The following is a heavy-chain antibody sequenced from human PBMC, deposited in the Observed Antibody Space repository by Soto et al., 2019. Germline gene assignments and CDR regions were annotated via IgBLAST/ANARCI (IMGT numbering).Heavy chain of an antibody. J-gene: IGHJ4*02. V-gene: IGHV1-69*13. CDR1: GGTFSNYA. CDR3: ARPVEMATISRSYLFY. Sequence: ASVEVSCKASGGTFSNYAINWVRQAPGQGLEWMGGIIPLFGTANYAQKFQGRVTITADESTSTAYLDLSSLRSEDTAVYSCARPVEMATISRSYLFYWGRGTLVTVSS. CDR2: IIPLFGTA. D-gene: IGHD5-12*01.